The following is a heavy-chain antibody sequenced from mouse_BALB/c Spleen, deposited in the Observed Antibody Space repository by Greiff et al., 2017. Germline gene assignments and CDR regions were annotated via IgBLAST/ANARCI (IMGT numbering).Heavy chain of an antibody. J-gene: IGHJ3*01. D-gene: IGHD2-1*01. V-gene: IGHV1S135*01. CDR1: GYAFTSYN. CDR2: IDPYNGGT. Sequence: VHVKQSGPELVKPGASVKVSCKASGYAFTSYNMYWVKQSHGKSLEWIGYIDPYNGGTSYNQKFKGKATLTVDKSSSTAYMHLNRLTSEDSAVYYCARGECGNYVGFAYWGQGTLVTVSA. CDR3: ARGECGNYVGFAY.